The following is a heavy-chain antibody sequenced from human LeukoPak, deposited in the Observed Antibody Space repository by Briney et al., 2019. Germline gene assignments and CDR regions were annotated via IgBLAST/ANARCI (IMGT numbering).Heavy chain of an antibody. CDR2: ISAYNGNT. CDR1: GYTLTELS. J-gene: IGHJ4*02. Sequence: ASVKVSCKVSGYTLTELSMHWVRQAPGQGLEWMGWISAYNGNTNYAQKLQGRVTMTTDTSTSTAYMELRSLRSDDTAVYYCARDIILEAAYGGDLGYWGQGTLVTVSS. D-gene: IGHD4-23*01. CDR3: ARDIILEAAYGGDLGY. V-gene: IGHV1-18*01.